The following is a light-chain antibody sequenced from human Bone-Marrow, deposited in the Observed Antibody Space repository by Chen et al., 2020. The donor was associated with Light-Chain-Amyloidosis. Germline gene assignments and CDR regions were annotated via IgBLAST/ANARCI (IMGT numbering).Light chain of an antibody. Sequence: NFMLTQPHSVSESPGKTVIISCTRSSGSIATNYVQWYQKRPGSSPTTVIYEDDQRPSGVPDRFSGSIDRSSNSASLTISGLKTEDEAAYYCQSYQGSSQGVFGGGTKLTVL. CDR1: SGSIATNY. CDR2: EDD. J-gene: IGLJ3*02. CDR3: QSYQGSSQGV. V-gene: IGLV6-57*01.